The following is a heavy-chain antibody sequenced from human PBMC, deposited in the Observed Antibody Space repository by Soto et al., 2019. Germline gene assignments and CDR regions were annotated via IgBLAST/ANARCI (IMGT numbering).Heavy chain of an antibody. CDR2: ISGSGGST. CDR3: AKALGPDIVLMVYAGATMDV. J-gene: IGHJ6*03. Sequence: EVQLLESGGGLVQPGGSLRLSCAASGFTFSSYAMSWVRQAPGKGLEWVSAISGSGGSTYYADSVKGRFTISRDNSKNTLYLQMNSLRAEDTAVYYCAKALGPDIVLMVYAGATMDVWGKGTTVTVSS. V-gene: IGHV3-23*01. D-gene: IGHD2-8*01. CDR1: GFTFSSYA.